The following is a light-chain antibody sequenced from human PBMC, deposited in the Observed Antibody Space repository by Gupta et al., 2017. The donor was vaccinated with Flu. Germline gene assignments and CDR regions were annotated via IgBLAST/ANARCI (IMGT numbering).Light chain of an antibody. CDR3: QQYYSTPLT. Sequence: NCKSSQSVLYSSNNRNYLAWYQQKPGQPPKLLIYWASTRESGVPDRFSGSGSGTDFTLTISSLQAEDVAVYYCQQYYSTPLTFGGGTKVEIK. V-gene: IGKV4-1*01. CDR1: QSVLYSSNNRNY. J-gene: IGKJ4*01. CDR2: WAS.